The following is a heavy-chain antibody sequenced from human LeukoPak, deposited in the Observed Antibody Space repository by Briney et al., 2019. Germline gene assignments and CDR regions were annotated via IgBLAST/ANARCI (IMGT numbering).Heavy chain of an antibody. CDR2: MNPNSGNT. CDR3: ARARSYSSSWPLDY. Sequence: ASVKVSCKASGYTFTSYDINWVRQATGQGLEWMGWMNPNSGNTGYAQKFQGRVTMTRNTSISTAYMELSSLRSEDTAVYYCARARSYSSSWPLDYWGQGTLVTVSS. V-gene: IGHV1-8*01. CDR1: GYTFTSYD. D-gene: IGHD6-13*01. J-gene: IGHJ4*02.